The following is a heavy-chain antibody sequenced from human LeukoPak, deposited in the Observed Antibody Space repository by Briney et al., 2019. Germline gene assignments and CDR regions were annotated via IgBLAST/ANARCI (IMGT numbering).Heavy chain of an antibody. CDR1: EFIFSNYW. J-gene: IGHJ4*02. V-gene: IGHV3-7*01. CDR2: IKRDGSEK. CDR3: AREHATSSSSDY. D-gene: IGHD2-2*01. Sequence: PGGSLRLSCAASEFIFSNYWMSWFRQAPGKGLEWLANIKRDGSEKYYVDSVKGRFTISRDNDKNTLYLQMNSLRVEDTAVYYCAREHATSSSSDYWGQGTLVTVSS.